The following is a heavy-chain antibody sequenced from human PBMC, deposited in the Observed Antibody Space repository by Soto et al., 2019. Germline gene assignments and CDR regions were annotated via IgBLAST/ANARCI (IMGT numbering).Heavy chain of an antibody. CDR2: ISAYNGNT. CDR1: GFGLINYG. V-gene: IGHV1-18*04. J-gene: IGHJ6*02. D-gene: IGHD4-4*01. Sequence: ASVKVSCKASGFGLINYGFTWVRQAPGQGLEWMGWISAYNGNTIYAQNLQGRLTMTRDTSTSTAYMELRSLRSDDTAVYYCARLGVTTSVYYYTMDVWGQGTTVTVSS. CDR3: ARLGVTTSVYYYTMDV.